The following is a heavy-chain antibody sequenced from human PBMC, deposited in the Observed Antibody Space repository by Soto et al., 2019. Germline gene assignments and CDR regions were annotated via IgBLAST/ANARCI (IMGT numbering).Heavy chain of an antibody. CDR3: ACVYRHYDFWSGYRYNWFDP. D-gene: IGHD3-3*01. V-gene: IGHV4-30-4*01. Sequence: KTSETLSLTCTVSGGSISSGDYYWSWIRQPPGKGLEWIGYIYYSGSTYYNPSLKSRVTISVDTSKNQFSLKLSSVTAADTAVYYCACVYRHYDFWSGYRYNWFDPWGQGTLVTVSS. CDR2: IYYSGST. CDR1: GGSISSGDYY. J-gene: IGHJ5*02.